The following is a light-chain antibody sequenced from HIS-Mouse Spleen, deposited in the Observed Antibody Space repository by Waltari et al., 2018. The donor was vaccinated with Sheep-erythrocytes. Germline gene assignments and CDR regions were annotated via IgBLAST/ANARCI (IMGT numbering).Light chain of an antibody. J-gene: IGLJ1*01. CDR2: DLS. CDR3: CSYAGSYNHV. CDR1: SSDVGGYNY. Sequence: QSALTQPRSVSGSPGQSVTISCTGTSSDVGGYNYVSCYQPHPGKAPKLMIYDLSKRPYGVPDRFSGSKAGTAASLTISGLQAEDGADYYCCSYAGSYNHVFATGTKVTVL. V-gene: IGLV2-11*01.